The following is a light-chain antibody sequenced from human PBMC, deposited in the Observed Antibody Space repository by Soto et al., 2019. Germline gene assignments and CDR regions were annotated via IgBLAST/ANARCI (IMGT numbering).Light chain of an antibody. V-gene: IGLV2-14*01. J-gene: IGLJ2*01. CDR3: TSFASDNFVI. CDR1: SSDVGAYKY. CDR2: EVS. Sequence: ALTQPASVSGSPGQSITISCTGTSSDVGAYKYVSWYQQPPGKAPKVMIYEVSERPSGVSNRFSGSKSGNTASLTISGLQPEDEADYYCTSFASDNFVIFGGGTKLTVL.